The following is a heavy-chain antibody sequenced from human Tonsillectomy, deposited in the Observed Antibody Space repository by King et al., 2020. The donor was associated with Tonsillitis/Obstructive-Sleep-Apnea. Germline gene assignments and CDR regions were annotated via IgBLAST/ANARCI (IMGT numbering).Heavy chain of an antibody. CDR2: IYDSGST. V-gene: IGHV4-59*01. D-gene: IGHD6-19*01. Sequence: VQLQESGPGLVKPSETLSLTCIVSGGSISIYYCSWIRQPPGKGLEWIGYIYDSGSTDYNPSLRSRVTISADTSKNQFSLKLSSVTAADTAVYYCVSPSVAVSHDDAFDIWGQGTMVTVSS. CDR3: VSPSVAVSHDDAFDI. J-gene: IGHJ3*02. CDR1: GGSISIYY.